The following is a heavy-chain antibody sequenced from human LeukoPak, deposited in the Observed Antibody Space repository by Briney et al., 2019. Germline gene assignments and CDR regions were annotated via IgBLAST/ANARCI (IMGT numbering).Heavy chain of an antibody. CDR3: ARDLSGSYSGGLFDY. Sequence: GGSLRLSCAASGFTFSSYSMNWVRQAPGKGLEWVSSISSSSSYIYYADSVKGRLTISRDNAKNSLYLQMNSLRAEDTAVYYCARDLSGSYSGGLFDYWGQGTLVTVSS. J-gene: IGHJ4*02. CDR2: ISSSSSYI. CDR1: GFTFSSYS. V-gene: IGHV3-21*01. D-gene: IGHD1-26*01.